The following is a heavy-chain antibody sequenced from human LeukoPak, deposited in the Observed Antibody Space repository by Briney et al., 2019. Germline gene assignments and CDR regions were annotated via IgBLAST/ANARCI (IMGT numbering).Heavy chain of an antibody. CDR2: ISGSGGST. D-gene: IGHD3-22*01. CDR3: AKIPHSSYYYDSSGYLDY. Sequence: QPGGSLRLSCAASGFTFSTYAMNWVRQAPRKGLEWVSAISGSGGSTYTADSVKGRFTISRNNSKNTLYLQMNSLRAEDTAIYYCAKIPHSSYYYDSSGYLDYWGQGTLVSVSS. CDR1: GFTFSTYA. J-gene: IGHJ4*02. V-gene: IGHV3-23*01.